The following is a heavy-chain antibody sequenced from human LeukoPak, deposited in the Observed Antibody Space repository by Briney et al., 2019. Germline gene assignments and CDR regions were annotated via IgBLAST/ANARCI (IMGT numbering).Heavy chain of an antibody. CDR2: ISAYNGNT. V-gene: IGHV1-18*01. J-gene: IGHJ6*02. CDR1: GYTFTSYG. CDR3: ARDVYTVTTRGYAAWDYYYGMDV. D-gene: IGHD4-17*01. Sequence: ASVKVSCKASGYTFTSYGISWVRQAPGQGLEWMGWISAYNGNTNYAQKLQGRVTMTTDTSTSTAYMELRSLRSDDTAVYYCARDVYTVTTRGYAAWDYYYGMDVWGQETTVTVSS.